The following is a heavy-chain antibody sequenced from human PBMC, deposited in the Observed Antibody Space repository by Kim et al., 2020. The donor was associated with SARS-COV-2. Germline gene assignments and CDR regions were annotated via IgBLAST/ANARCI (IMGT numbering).Heavy chain of an antibody. CDR1: GFTFRSYA. Sequence: GGSLRLSCEASGFTFRSYAMNWVRQAPGKSLEWVSTISDGGSGTHYADSVKGRFTISRDNSKNTLFLQMNSLRVEDTAVYYCAIRSTSGWDYFHYWSQGTLVAVSS. D-gene: IGHD6-19*01. J-gene: IGHJ4*02. V-gene: IGHV3-23*01. CDR2: ISDGGSGT. CDR3: AIRSTSGWDYFHY.